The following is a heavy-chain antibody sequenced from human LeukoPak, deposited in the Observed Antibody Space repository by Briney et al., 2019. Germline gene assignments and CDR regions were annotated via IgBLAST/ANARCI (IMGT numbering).Heavy chain of an antibody. V-gene: IGHV4-4*07. CDR1: GGSISSYY. CDR2: IYTSGST. Sequence: SETLSLTCTVSGGSISSYYWSWIRQPAGKGLEWIGRIYTSGSTNYNPFLKSRVTISVDKSKNQFSLKLSSVTAADTAVYYCARVTLAAAAYYFDYWGQGTLVTVSS. D-gene: IGHD2-15*01. CDR3: ARVTLAAAAYYFDY. J-gene: IGHJ4*02.